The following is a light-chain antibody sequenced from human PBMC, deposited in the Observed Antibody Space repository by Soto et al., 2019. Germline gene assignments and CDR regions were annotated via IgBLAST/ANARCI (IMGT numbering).Light chain of an antibody. CDR1: QSVSSSL. CDR2: GAS. Sequence: EIVLTQSPGTLSLSPGERATLSCRASQSVSSSLLAWYQQKPGQAPRLLIYGASSRATGIPDRFSGSGSGTDFTLTIGRLEPEDFAVYYCQQYGSSPLTFGQGTRLELK. J-gene: IGKJ5*01. CDR3: QQYGSSPLT. V-gene: IGKV3-20*01.